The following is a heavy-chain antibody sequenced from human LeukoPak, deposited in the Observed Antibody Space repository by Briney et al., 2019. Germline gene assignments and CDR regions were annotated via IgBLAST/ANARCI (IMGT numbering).Heavy chain of an antibody. CDR3: ARVDGSGSYYHYYYYYYMDV. CDR2: IKQDGSEK. V-gene: IGHV3-7*01. Sequence: GGSLRLSCAASGFTFSSYWMSWVRQAPGKGLEWVANIKQDGSEKYYVDSVKGRFTISRDNAKNSLYLQMNSLRAEATAVYYCARVDGSGSYYHYYYYYYMDVWGKGTTVTVSS. J-gene: IGHJ6*03. D-gene: IGHD3-10*01. CDR1: GFTFSSYW.